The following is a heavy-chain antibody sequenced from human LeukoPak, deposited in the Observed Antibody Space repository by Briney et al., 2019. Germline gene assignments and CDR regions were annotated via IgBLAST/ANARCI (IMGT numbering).Heavy chain of an antibody. D-gene: IGHD2-15*01. V-gene: IGHV4-39*01. J-gene: IGHJ3*02. CDR1: GGSMSSSTYC. CDR2: LYYSGST. Sequence: PSETLSLTCTVSGGSMSSSTYCWGWIRQPPGKGLEWIGSLYYSGSTYDNPSLKSRVTISVDTSKNQLSLKLSSVTAADTAIYYCARHSSVAAEAFDIWGQGTMATVSS. CDR3: ARHSSVAAEAFDI.